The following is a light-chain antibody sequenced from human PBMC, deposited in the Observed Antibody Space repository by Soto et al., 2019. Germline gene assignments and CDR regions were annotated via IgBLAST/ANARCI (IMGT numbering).Light chain of an antibody. CDR1: QSVLYSPNNKNY. CDR2: WAS. V-gene: IGKV4-1*01. CDR3: QQYYRTPLT. J-gene: IGKJ4*01. Sequence: DIVMTQSPDSLSVSLVERATINCKSSQSVLYSPNNKNYLAWYQQKPGQPPKLLIYWASTRESGVPDRFSGSGSGTDFTLTISSLQAEDVAVYYCQQYYRTPLTFGGGTKVDIK.